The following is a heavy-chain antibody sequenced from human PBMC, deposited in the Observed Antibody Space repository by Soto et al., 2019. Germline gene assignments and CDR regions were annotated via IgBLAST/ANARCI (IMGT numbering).Heavy chain of an antibody. V-gene: IGHV5-51*01. CDR2: IYPGDSNT. D-gene: IGHD5-12*01. CDR3: ARLAPYSGYGY. Sequence: PGGSLKISCKGPGYTFSSYWIGCFLQMPGKGLEWMGIIYPGDSNTRYSPSFQGQVTISADKSTSTAYLQWSSLKASDTAMYYCARLAPYSGYGYWGQGTLVTVSS. CDR1: GYTFSSYW. J-gene: IGHJ4*02.